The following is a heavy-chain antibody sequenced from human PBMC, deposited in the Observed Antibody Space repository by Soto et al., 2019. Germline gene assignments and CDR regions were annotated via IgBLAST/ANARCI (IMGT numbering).Heavy chain of an antibody. Sequence: ASVKVSCKASGYTFTSYGTSWVRQAPGQGLEWMGWISAYNGNTNYAQKLQGRVTMTTDTSTSTAYMELSSLRSDDTAVYYCARDGFYYDFWRGSDFDIWGQGTMLTV. V-gene: IGHV1-18*01. CDR2: ISAYNGNT. D-gene: IGHD3-3*01. CDR1: GYTFTSYG. J-gene: IGHJ3*02. CDR3: ARDGFYYDFWRGSDFDI.